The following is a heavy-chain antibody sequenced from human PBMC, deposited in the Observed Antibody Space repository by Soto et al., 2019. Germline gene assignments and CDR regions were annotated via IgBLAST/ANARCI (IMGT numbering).Heavy chain of an antibody. Sequence: SATLSLTCAVSGGSISSNNWWSWVRQPPGKGLDCIGEIYHGGNTNFNPSLESRVTISVDKSKNQFSLKLSSVTAADTAVYYRARNSFDGGYFDYWRRVTLVTVTS. V-gene: IGHV4-4*02. CDR3: ARNSFDGGYFDY. D-gene: IGHD2-15*01. J-gene: IGHJ4*02. CDR2: IYHGGNT. CDR1: GGSISSNNW.